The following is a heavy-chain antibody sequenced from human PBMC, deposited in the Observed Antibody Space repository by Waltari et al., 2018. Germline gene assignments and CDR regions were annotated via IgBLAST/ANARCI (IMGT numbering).Heavy chain of an antibody. Sequence: QVQLVEAGGGVVQPGRSLRLSCSTSGFTFRNYGIPGVRQAPGKGLEWVAVISYDDRDRRYADSVKGRFTISRDNSESTVYLQMNSLRPEDTAVYYCATDKGDYAGHFDDWGQGTLVTVSS. CDR2: ISYDDRDR. CDR1: GFTFRNYG. J-gene: IGHJ4*02. D-gene: IGHD4-17*01. V-gene: IGHV3-30*03. CDR3: ATDKGDYAGHFDD.